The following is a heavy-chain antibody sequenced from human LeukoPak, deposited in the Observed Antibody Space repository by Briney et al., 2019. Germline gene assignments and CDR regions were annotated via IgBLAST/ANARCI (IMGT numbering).Heavy chain of an antibody. CDR1: GFTFSSYA. V-gene: IGHV3-23*01. J-gene: IGHJ3*02. CDR2: ISGSGGST. CDR3: AKGDIVVVTAPNAFDI. D-gene: IGHD2-21*02. Sequence: GGSLRLSCAASGFTFSSYAMSWVRQAPGKGLEWVSAISGSGGSTYYADSVKGRFTISRDNSKNTLYLQINSLRAEDTAVYYCAKGDIVVVTAPNAFDIWGQGTMVTVSS.